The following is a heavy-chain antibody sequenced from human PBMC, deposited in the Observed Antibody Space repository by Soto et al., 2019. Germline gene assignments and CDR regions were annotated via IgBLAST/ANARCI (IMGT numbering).Heavy chain of an antibody. D-gene: IGHD3-3*01. J-gene: IGHJ5*02. V-gene: IGHV3-23*01. CDR2: ISGSGGST. CDR1: GFTFSSYA. Sequence: GGSLRLSCAASGFTFSSYAMSWVRQAPGKGLEWVSAISGSGGSTYYADSVKGRFTISRDNSKNTLYLQMNSLRAEDTAVYYCAKDNIWYYDFWSGYPTLGQGTLVTVSS. CDR3: AKDNIWYYDFWSGYPT.